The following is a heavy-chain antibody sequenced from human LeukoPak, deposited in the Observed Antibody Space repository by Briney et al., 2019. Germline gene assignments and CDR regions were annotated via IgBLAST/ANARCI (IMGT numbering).Heavy chain of an antibody. D-gene: IGHD3-9*01. J-gene: IGHJ4*02. CDR2: IYTSGST. CDR3: ARAYYDILTGYNNFDY. Sequence: PSQTLSLTCTVSGGSISSGSYYWSWIRQPAGEGLEWIGRIYTSGSTNYNPSLKSRVTISVDTSKNQFSLKLSSVTAADTAVYYCARAYYDILTGYNNFDYWGQGTLVTVSS. V-gene: IGHV4-61*02. CDR1: GGSISSGSYY.